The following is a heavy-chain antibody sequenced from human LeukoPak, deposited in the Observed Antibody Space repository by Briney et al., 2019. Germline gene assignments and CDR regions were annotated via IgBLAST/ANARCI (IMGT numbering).Heavy chain of an antibody. Sequence: SETLSLTCTVSGGSISSYYWSWIRQPPGRGLEWIGYIYYSGSTNYNPSLKSRVTISVDTSKNQFSLKLTSVTAADTAVYYCAGATYYYDSSGYKTSYYWFDPWGQGTLVTVSS. J-gene: IGHJ5*02. V-gene: IGHV4-59*08. CDR1: GGSISSYY. D-gene: IGHD3-22*01. CDR2: IYYSGST. CDR3: AGATYYYDSSGYKTSYYWFDP.